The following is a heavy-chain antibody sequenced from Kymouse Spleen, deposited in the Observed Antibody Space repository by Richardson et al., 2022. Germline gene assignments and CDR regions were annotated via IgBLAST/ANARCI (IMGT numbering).Heavy chain of an antibody. CDR1: GFTFSSYG. J-gene: IGHJ4*02. V-gene: IGHV3-30*18. Sequence: QVQLVESGGGVVQPGRSLRLSCAASGFTFSSYGMHWVRQAPGKGLEWVAVISYDGSNKYYADSVKGRFTISRDNSKNTLYLQMNSLRAEDTAVYYCAKEGEVEYSSSFFDYWGQGTLVTVSS. CDR2: ISYDGSNK. CDR3: AKEGEVEYSSSFFDY. D-gene: IGHD6-6*01.